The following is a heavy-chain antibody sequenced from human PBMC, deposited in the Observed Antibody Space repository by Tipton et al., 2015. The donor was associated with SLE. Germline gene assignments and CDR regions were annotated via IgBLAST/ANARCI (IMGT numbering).Heavy chain of an antibody. J-gene: IGHJ4*02. CDR1: GFTFSTYG. Sequence: SLRLSCAASGFTFSTYGMHWVRQAPGKGLEWVAFIRYDGSNKNYADSVKGRFTISRDNSKNTLYLQMNSLRAEDTAVYYCATQLVDYFDYWGQGTLVTVTS. CDR2: IRYDGSNK. D-gene: IGHD6-6*01. V-gene: IGHV3-30*02. CDR3: ATQLVDYFDY.